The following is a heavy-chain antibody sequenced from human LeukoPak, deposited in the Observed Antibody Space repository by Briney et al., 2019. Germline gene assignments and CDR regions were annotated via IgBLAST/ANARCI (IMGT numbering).Heavy chain of an antibody. CDR2: IFHIGST. CDR3: ARGDLGYYYYMDV. D-gene: IGHD2-21*01. V-gene: IGHV4-59*01. Sequence: PSETLSLTCTVSGGSISSYYWSWIRQPPGKGLEWIGNIFHIGSTNYNPSLKSRLTISVDKSKNQFSLNLNSVTTADTAVYYCARGDLGYYYYMDVWGRGTTVTVSS. J-gene: IGHJ6*03. CDR1: GGSISSYY.